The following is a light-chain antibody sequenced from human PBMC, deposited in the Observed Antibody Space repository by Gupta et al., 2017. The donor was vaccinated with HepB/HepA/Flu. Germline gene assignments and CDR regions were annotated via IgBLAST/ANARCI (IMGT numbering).Light chain of an antibody. Sequence: QSVLTQPPSASGTPGQRVTISCSGGSSNIDSNHVHWHQQLPGMAPKVLIHSNDQRPSGVPDRFSGSKSGTTASLAISGLQSEDEADYFCAAWDDSLNGWVFGGGTKLTVL. CDR1: SSNIDSNH. CDR2: SND. V-gene: IGLV1-44*01. J-gene: IGLJ3*02. CDR3: AAWDDSLNGWV.